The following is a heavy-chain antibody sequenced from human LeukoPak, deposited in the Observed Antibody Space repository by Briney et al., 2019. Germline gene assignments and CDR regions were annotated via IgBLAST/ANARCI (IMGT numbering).Heavy chain of an antibody. CDR3: ARVTGYMIEDYFDY. CDR1: GGSISSYY. D-gene: IGHD3-22*01. Sequence: PSETLSLTCTVSGGSISSYYWSWIRQPPGKGLEWIGFIFYSGTTNYNPSLKSRVTISVDTSKNQFSLKLSSVTAADTAVYYCARVTGYMIEDYFDYWGQGTLVTVSS. V-gene: IGHV4-59*01. J-gene: IGHJ4*02. CDR2: IFYSGTT.